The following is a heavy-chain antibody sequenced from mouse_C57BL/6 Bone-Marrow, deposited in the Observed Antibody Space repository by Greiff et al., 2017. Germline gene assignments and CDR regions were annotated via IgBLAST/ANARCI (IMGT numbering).Heavy chain of an antibody. CDR2: ISSGGDYI. Sequence: EVQLVESGEGLVKPGGSLKLSCAASGFTFSSYAMSWVRQTPEKRLEWVAYISSGGDYIYYADTVKGRFTISRDNARNTLYLQMSSLKSEDTAMYYCTRGYGYDDYYAMDYWGQGTSVTVSS. D-gene: IGHD2-2*01. V-gene: IGHV5-9-1*02. J-gene: IGHJ4*01. CDR3: TRGYGYDDYYAMDY. CDR1: GFTFSSYA.